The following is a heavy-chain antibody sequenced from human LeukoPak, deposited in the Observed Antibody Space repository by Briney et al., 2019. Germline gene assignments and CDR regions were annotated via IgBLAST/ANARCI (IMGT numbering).Heavy chain of an antibody. J-gene: IGHJ4*02. V-gene: IGHV4-38-2*02. CDR2: IYHSGST. D-gene: IGHD1-26*01. Sequence: SETLSLTCTVSGYSISSGYYWGWIRQPPGKGLEWIGSIYHSGSTYYNPSLKSRVTKSVDTSKNQFSLKLSSVTAADTAVYYCARDSGSYFFVFVDYWGQGTLVTVSS. CDR3: ARDSGSYFFVFVDY. CDR1: GYSISSGYY.